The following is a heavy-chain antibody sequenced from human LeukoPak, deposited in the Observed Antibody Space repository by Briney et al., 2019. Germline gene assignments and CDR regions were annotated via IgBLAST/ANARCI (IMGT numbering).Heavy chain of an antibody. CDR2: QRGSGNNI. J-gene: IGHJ4*02. Sequence: GGSLRLSCAASGFTFSSYAMSWVRQAPGKGLEWVSSQRGSGNNIYYADSVKGRFTISRDNSKNTLYLQMNSLRAEDTAVYYCAKRGDYYDSSGYYLGDYFDYWGQGTLVTVPS. V-gene: IGHV3-23*01. D-gene: IGHD3-22*01. CDR3: AKRGDYYDSSGYYLGDYFDY. CDR1: GFTFSSYA.